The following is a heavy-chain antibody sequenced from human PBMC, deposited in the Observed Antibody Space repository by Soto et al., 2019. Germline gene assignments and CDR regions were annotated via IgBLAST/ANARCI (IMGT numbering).Heavy chain of an antibody. D-gene: IGHD6-13*01. V-gene: IGHV3-33*01. Sequence: QVQLVESGGGVVQPGRSLRLSCAASGFTFSSYGMHWVRQAPGKGLEWVAVIWYDGSNKYYADSVKGRFTISRDNSKNTLYLQMNSLRAEDTAVYYCASEQLDYYGMDVWGQGTTVTVSS. CDR2: IWYDGSNK. CDR3: ASEQLDYYGMDV. CDR1: GFTFSSYG. J-gene: IGHJ6*02.